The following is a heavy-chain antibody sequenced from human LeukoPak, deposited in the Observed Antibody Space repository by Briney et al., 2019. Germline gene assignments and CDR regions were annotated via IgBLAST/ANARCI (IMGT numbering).Heavy chain of an antibody. J-gene: IGHJ6*03. CDR3: ARGAVITMVRGPRGYYYYMDV. CDR2: IYYSGST. CDR1: GGSISSYY. Sequence: SETLSLTCTVSGGSISSYYWSWIRQPPGKGLEWIGYIYYSGSTNYNPSLKSRVTISVDTSKNQFSPKLSSVTAADTAVYYCARGAVITMVRGPRGYYYYMDVWGKGTTVTVSS. V-gene: IGHV4-59*01. D-gene: IGHD3-10*01.